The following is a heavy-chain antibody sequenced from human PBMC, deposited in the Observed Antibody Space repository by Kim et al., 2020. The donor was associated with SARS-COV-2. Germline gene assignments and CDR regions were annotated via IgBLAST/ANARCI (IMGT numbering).Heavy chain of an antibody. CDR3: ARVSGRRYYGMDV. CDR1: GFTFSSYA. D-gene: IGHD2-15*01. J-gene: IGHJ6*02. V-gene: IGHV3-30*09. Sequence: GGSLRLSCAASGFTFSSYAMHWVRQAPGKGLEWVAVISYDGSNKYYADSVKGRFAISRDNSKNTLYLQMNSLGAEDTAVYYCARVSGRRYYGMDVWGQGTTVTVSS. CDR2: ISYDGSNK.